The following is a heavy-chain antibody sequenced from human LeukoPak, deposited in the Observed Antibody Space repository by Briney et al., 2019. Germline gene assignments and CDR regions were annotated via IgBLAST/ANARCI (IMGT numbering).Heavy chain of an antibody. V-gene: IGHV3-53*01. J-gene: IGHJ6*02. CDR2: IYRGGNT. Sequence: PGGSLRLSCAASGFTVSSNYMSWVRQAPGKGLEWVSIIYRGGNTYYADSVKGRFTISRDNSKNTLYFQMNSLRAEDTAVYYCAKYYYGSGRNYYAMDVWGQGTTVTVSS. CDR3: AKYYYGSGRNYYAMDV. D-gene: IGHD3-10*01. CDR1: GFTVSSNY.